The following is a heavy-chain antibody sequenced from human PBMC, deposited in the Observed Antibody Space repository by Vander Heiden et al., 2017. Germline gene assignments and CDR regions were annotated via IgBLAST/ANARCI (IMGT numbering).Heavy chain of an antibody. D-gene: IGHD5-12*01. V-gene: IGHV3-53*01. Sequence: EVQLVESGGGLIQPGGSLRLSCAASESTVSSNYTSWVRQAPGKGLEWVSVIYSGGSTYNADSVKGRFTISRDNSKNTLYLQMNSLRAEYTAVYYCARGGGYSGYDWGEFDYWGQGTLVTVSS. CDR2: IYSGGST. CDR1: ESTVSSNY. CDR3: ARGGGYSGYDWGEFDY. J-gene: IGHJ4*02.